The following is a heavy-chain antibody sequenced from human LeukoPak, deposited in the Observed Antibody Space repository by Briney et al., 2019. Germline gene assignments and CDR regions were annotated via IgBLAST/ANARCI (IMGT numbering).Heavy chain of an antibody. CDR3: AREWELRLNAFDI. CDR2: ISYDGSNK. CDR1: GFTFSGYA. D-gene: IGHD1-7*01. J-gene: IGHJ3*02. V-gene: IGHV3-30-3*01. Sequence: GRSLRLSCAASGFTFSGYAMHWALQAPGKGLEWVAVISYDGSNKYYADSVKGRFTISRDNSKNTLYLQMNSLRAEDTAVYYCAREWELRLNAFDIWGQGTMVTVSS.